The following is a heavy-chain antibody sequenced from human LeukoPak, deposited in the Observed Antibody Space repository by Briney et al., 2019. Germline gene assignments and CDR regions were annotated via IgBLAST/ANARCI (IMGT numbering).Heavy chain of an antibody. Sequence: ASVKVSCKASGYTFTAYYMHWVRQAPGQGLEWMGWINPNSGVTNYAQKFQGRVTMTRDTSISTACMELSRLRSDDTAVYYCARDHSGSYSVDYWGQGTLVTVSS. CDR3: ARDHSGSYSVDY. CDR1: GYTFTAYY. J-gene: IGHJ4*02. V-gene: IGHV1-2*02. CDR2: INPNSGVT. D-gene: IGHD1-26*01.